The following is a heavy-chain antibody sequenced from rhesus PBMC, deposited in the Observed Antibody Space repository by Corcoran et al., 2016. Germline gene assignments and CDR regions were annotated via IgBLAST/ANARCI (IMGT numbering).Heavy chain of an antibody. CDR1: GGSISRSKC. D-gene: IGHD4-29*01. V-gene: IGHV4S12*01. J-gene: IGHJ4*01. Sequence: QVQLQESGPGLVKPSETLSFTCAVSGGSISRSKCWSWIRQPPGKGLEVIGGIYSNTESTNYTPTLKNRVTISKDTSKNQCSLKLSSVTAADTAVYYCARGSYGSSYFDQWGQGVLVTVSS. CDR2: IYSNTEST. CDR3: ARGSYGSSYFDQ.